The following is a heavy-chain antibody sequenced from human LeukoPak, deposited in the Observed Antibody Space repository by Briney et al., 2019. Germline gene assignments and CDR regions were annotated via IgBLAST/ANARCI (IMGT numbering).Heavy chain of an antibody. V-gene: IGHV4-39*07. CDR3: ASRYVSSEVVIIPTAKNNWFDP. CDR2: INHSGST. Sequence: PSETLSLTCTVSGGSVSSGRYYCSWIRQPPGKGLEWIGEINHSGSTNYNPSLKSRVTISVDTSKNQFSLKLSSVTAADTAVYYCASRYVSSEVVIIPTAKNNWFDPWGQGTLVTVSS. D-gene: IGHD3-3*01. CDR1: GGSVSSGRYY. J-gene: IGHJ5*02.